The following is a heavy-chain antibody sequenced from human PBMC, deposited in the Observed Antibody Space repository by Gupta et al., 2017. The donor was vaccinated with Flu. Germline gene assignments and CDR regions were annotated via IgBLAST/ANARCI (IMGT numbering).Heavy chain of an antibody. V-gene: IGHV3-7*01. Sequence: EVPLVESGGGLAQPGGSLRLPCEFSGLRFSPNWRGWVRQAPGKGLEWVANMREDGSEKSYVDSVKGRFTISRDNTKTSMFLQMNSLRGEDTALYFCATNGAYANGWDSWGQGTLVTVSS. CDR3: ATNGAYANGWDS. J-gene: IGHJ4*02. D-gene: IGHD2-8*01. CDR1: GLRFSPNW. CDR2: MREDGSEK.